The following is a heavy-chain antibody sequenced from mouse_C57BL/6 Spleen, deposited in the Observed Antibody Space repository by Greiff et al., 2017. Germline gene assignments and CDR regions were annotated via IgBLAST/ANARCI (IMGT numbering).Heavy chain of an antibody. Sequence: EVQLVESGGGLVKPGGSLKLSCAASGFTFSSYAMSWVRQTPEKRLEWVATISDGGSYTYYPDNVKGRFPISRDNAKNNLYLQMSHLKSEDTAMYYCAREGTGMDYWGQGTTLTVSS. D-gene: IGHD4-1*01. CDR3: AREGTGMDY. V-gene: IGHV5-4*01. CDR1: GFTFSSYA. J-gene: IGHJ2*01. CDR2: ISDGGSYT.